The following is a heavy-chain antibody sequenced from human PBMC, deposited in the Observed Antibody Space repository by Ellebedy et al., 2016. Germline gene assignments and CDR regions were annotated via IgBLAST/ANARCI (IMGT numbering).Heavy chain of an antibody. J-gene: IGHJ6*02. Sequence: GESLKISXAASGFTFSSYAMHWVRQAPGKGLEWVAVISYDGSNKYYADSVKGRFTISRDNSKNTLYLQMNSLRAEDTAVYYCARDKVPPPYYYYGMDVWGQGTTVTVSS. CDR1: GFTFSSYA. CDR3: ARDKVPPPYYYYGMDV. CDR2: ISYDGSNK. D-gene: IGHD4/OR15-4a*01. V-gene: IGHV3-30-3*01.